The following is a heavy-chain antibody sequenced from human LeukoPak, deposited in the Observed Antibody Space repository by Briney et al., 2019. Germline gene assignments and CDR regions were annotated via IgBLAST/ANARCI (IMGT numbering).Heavy chain of an antibody. CDR3: AVAVAGTDLDY. CDR1: GFTFTTYW. J-gene: IGHJ4*02. V-gene: IGHV3-21*01. Sequence: PGGSLRLSCAASGFTFTTYWMNWVRQAPGKGLEWVSSISSSSSYIYYVDSVKGRFTISRDNAKNSLYLQMNSLRAEDTAVYYCAVAVAGTDLDYWGQGTLVTVSS. CDR2: ISSSSSYI. D-gene: IGHD6-19*01.